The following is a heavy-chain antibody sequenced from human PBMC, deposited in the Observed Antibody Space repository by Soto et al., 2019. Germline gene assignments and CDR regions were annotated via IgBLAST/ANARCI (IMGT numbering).Heavy chain of an antibody. CDR3: AKVIAAAGNYYYYYYGMDG. Sequence: PGGSLRLSCAASGFTFSSYAMSWVRQAPGKGLEWVSAISGSGGSTYYADSVKGRFTISRDNSKNTLYLQMNSLRAEDTAVYYCAKVIAAAGNYYYYYYGMDGWGQGTTVTVSS. D-gene: IGHD6-13*01. CDR2: ISGSGGST. CDR1: GFTFSSYA. J-gene: IGHJ6*02. V-gene: IGHV3-23*01.